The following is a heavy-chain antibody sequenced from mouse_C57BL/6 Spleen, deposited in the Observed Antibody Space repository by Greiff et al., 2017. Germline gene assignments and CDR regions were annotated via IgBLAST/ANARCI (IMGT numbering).Heavy chain of an antibody. CDR3: TRSGSNYYFDY. J-gene: IGHJ2*01. CDR2: IGTETGDT. D-gene: IGHD2-5*01. CDR1: GYTFTDYE. V-gene: IGHV1-15*01. Sequence: QVQLQQSGAELVRPGASVTLSCKASGYTFTDYEMPWVKQTPVHGLEWIGAIGTETGDTAYTQRFKGKAILTADKSSSTAYMELRSLKSEDSAVXYCTRSGSNYYFDYWGQGTTLTVSS.